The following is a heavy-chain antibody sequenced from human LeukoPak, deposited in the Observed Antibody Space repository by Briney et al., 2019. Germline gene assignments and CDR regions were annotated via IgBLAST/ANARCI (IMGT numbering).Heavy chain of an antibody. J-gene: IGHJ5*02. D-gene: IGHD1-7*01. Sequence: SETLSVTCTVSGDSISSFYWSWIRQAPGKGLECIGFIYINGDTSYNPSLKCRATLSLDTSKNQFSLRLTSVTAADTAAYYCAKPARTFASWGPGTLVTVSS. CDR2: IYINGDT. V-gene: IGHV4-4*09. CDR3: AKPARTFAS. CDR1: GDSISSFY.